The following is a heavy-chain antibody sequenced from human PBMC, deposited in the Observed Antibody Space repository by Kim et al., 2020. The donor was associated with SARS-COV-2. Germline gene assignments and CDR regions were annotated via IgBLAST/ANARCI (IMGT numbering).Heavy chain of an antibody. CDR2: IWYDGSNK. Sequence: GGSLRLSCAASGFTFSSYGMHWVRQAPGKGLEWVAVIWYDGSNKYYADSVKGRFTISRDNSKNTLYLQMNSLRAEDTAVYYCAKDSGEWGLPQPAADYWGQGTLFTVPS. J-gene: IGHJ4*02. V-gene: IGHV3-33*06. D-gene: IGHD1-26*01. CDR1: GFTFSSYG. CDR3: AKDSGEWGLPQPAADY.